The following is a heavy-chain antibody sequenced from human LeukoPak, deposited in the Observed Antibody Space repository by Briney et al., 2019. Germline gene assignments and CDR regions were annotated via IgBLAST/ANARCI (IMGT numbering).Heavy chain of an antibody. J-gene: IGHJ4*02. CDR1: GGTFSSNV. CDR2: IIPIFGTA. Sequence: ASVKVSCKASGGTFSSNVISWVRQAPGRGLEWMGGIIPIFGTANYAQKFQGRVTITADESTSTAYMELSRLRSEDTAVYYCASFGFSSGWHDINFDYWGQGTLVTVSS. D-gene: IGHD6-19*01. CDR3: ASFGFSSGWHDINFDY. V-gene: IGHV1-69*01.